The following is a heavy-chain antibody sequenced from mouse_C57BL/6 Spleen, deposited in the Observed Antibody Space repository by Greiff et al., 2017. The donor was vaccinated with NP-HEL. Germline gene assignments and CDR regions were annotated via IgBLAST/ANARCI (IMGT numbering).Heavy chain of an antibody. D-gene: IGHD2-4*01. CDR3: ARMDYDRYFDV. Sequence: QVQLQQSGAELARPGASVKLSCKASGYTFTSYGISWVKQRTGQGLEWIGEIYPRSGNTYYNEKLKSKATLTADKSSSTAYMELRSLTSEDSAVYFCARMDYDRYFDVWGTGTTVTVSS. CDR1: GYTFTSYG. CDR2: IYPRSGNT. J-gene: IGHJ1*03. V-gene: IGHV1-81*01.